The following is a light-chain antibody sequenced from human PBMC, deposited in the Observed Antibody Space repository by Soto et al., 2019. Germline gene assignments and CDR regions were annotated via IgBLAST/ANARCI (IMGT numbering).Light chain of an antibody. CDR1: SSDVGGYNY. V-gene: IGLV2-11*01. CDR2: DVS. J-gene: IGLJ2*01. CDR3: CSYAGSYGV. Sequence: QSALTQPRSVSGSPGQSVTISCTGTSSDVGGYNYVSWYQQHPGKAPKLMIYDVSKRPSGVPDRFSGSKSGNTASLTISGLQAEDEADYYCCSYAGSYGVFGGGTKL.